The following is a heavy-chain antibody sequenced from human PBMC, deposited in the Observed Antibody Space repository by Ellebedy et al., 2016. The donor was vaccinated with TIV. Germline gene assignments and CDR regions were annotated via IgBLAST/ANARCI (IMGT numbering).Heavy chain of an antibody. Sequence: PGGSLRLSCAASGFTFSSYGMNWVRPAPGKGLEWVSAVSGSDGNTYYADSVKGRFTISRDSSKNTVYLQMNSLRAEDTAVYYCARGLVGYSSVYGYWGQGTLVTVSS. J-gene: IGHJ4*02. V-gene: IGHV3-23*01. D-gene: IGHD2-21*01. CDR3: ARGLVGYSSVYGY. CDR1: GFTFSSYG. CDR2: VSGSDGNT.